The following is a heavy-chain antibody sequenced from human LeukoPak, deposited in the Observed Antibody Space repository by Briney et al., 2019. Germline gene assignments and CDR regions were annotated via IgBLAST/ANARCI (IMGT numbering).Heavy chain of an antibody. Sequence: GESLRLSCAASGFTFSSYWMSWVRQAPGKGLEWVANIKQDGSEKYYVDSVKGRFTISRDNAKNSLYLQMNSLRAEDTAVYYCARECYDILTGYFLFDYWGQGTLVTVSS. J-gene: IGHJ4*02. CDR1: GFTFSSYW. D-gene: IGHD3-9*01. CDR3: ARECYDILTGYFLFDY. V-gene: IGHV3-7*03. CDR2: IKQDGSEK.